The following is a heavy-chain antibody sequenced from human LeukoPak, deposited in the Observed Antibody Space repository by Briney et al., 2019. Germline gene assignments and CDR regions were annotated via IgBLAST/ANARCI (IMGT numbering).Heavy chain of an antibody. CDR2: IWYDGSDK. J-gene: IGHJ4*02. CDR1: GFTFSSYA. D-gene: IGHD6-13*01. Sequence: GRSLRLSCAVSGFTFSSYAMLWVRQAPGKGLEWVAIIWYDGSDKYYADSVKGRFTISRDNSKNTLFLQMNSLRAEDSAIYYCARDGGLGYSSTWYDYWGQGTLVTVSS. V-gene: IGHV3-33*01. CDR3: ARDGGLGYSSTWYDY.